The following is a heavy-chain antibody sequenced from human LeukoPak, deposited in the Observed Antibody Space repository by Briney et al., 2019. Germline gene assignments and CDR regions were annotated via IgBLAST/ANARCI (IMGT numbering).Heavy chain of an antibody. V-gene: IGHV4-38-2*01. CDR2: IYHSGST. CDR1: GYSISSGYY. CDR3: ARYIVVVPAAIPYYFDY. Sequence: PSETLSLTCAVSGYSISSGYYWGWIRQPPGKGLEWIGSIYHSGSTYYNPSLKSRVTISVDPSKNQFSLKLSSVTAADTAVYYCARYIVVVPAAIPYYFDYWGQGTLVTVSS. D-gene: IGHD2-2*02. J-gene: IGHJ4*02.